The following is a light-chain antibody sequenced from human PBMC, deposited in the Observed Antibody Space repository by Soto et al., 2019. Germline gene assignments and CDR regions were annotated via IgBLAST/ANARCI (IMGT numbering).Light chain of an antibody. CDR1: LRISKY. CDR2: GAS. Sequence: DIKLTQSPSSLPASVGDRVTITCRASLRISKYLNWYQQKPGKAPKLLIYGASTLQSGVPSRFSGSGSGTDFTLTITNLQPEDSATYFCQQSHSTPLTFGGGTKLEI. V-gene: IGKV1-39*01. J-gene: IGKJ4*01. CDR3: QQSHSTPLT.